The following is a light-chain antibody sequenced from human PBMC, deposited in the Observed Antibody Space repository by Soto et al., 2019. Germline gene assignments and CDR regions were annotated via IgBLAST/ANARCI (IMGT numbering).Light chain of an antibody. CDR3: CSYAGSYTLI. V-gene: IGLV2-11*01. CDR2: DVS. Sequence: SALTQPRSVSGSPGQSVTISCTGTRSDVGDYKYVSWYQQHPGKVPKVMIYDVSKRPSGVPDRFSGSKSGNTASLTISGLQAEDEADYYCCSYAGSYTLIFGGGTKLTVL. CDR1: RSDVGDYKY. J-gene: IGLJ2*01.